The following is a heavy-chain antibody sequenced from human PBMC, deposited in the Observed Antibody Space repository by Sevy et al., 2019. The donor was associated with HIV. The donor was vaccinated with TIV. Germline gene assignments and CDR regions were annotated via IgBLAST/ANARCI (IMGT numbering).Heavy chain of an antibody. J-gene: IGHJ4*02. CDR2: FDPEDGET. CDR1: GYTLTELS. V-gene: IGHV1-24*01. CDR3: ATTKDYYDSSGYPFDY. Sequence: ASVKVSCKVSGYTLTELSMHWVRQAPGNGLEWMGSFDPEDGETTYQQKFHGRVTLTENTSTDTAYMELSSLRSEDTAVYYCATTKDYYDSSGYPFDYWGQGTMVTVSS. D-gene: IGHD3-22*01.